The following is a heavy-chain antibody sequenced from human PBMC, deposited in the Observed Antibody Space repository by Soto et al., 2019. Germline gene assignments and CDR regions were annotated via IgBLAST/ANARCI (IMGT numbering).Heavy chain of an antibody. V-gene: IGHV1-18*04. D-gene: IGHD7-27*01. Sequence: QVHLVQSGAEVKKTGASVKVSCKASGYILTSYGISWVRQAPGQGLEWMGWISGYNGNTNYAQKLQGRVTLNTDTSKSKAYMELRSLRSDGTAVYYWARELGAAVPSWFDPWGQGTLVTVSS. CDR3: ARELGAAVPSWFDP. CDR1: GYILTSYG. J-gene: IGHJ5*02. CDR2: ISGYNGNT.